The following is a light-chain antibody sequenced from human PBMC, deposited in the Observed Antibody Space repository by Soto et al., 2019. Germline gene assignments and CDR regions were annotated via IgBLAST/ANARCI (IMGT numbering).Light chain of an antibody. V-gene: IGLV2-14*02. CDR1: SSDVGSYNF. J-gene: IGLJ2*01. CDR2: EGT. Sequence: QSALTQPASVSGSPGQSITISCTGTSSDVGSYNFVSWFQQHPGKVPKLIIYEGTERPSGVSNRFSASKSGNTASLTISGLQPEDEADYYCCSYTSSSTRVFGGGTQLTVL. CDR3: CSYTSSSTRV.